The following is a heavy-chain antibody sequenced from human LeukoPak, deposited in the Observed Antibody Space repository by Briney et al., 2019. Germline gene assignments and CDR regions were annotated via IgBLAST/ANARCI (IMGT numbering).Heavy chain of an antibody. CDR2: ISAYNGNT. J-gene: IGHJ3*02. CDR3: ARSRYNWNPRPDQAFDI. Sequence: ASVKVSCKASGYTFTNYGISWVRQAPGQGLEWMGWISAYNGNTNYAQKLQGRVTMTTDTSTSTAYMELWSLRSDGTAVYYCARSRYNWNPRPDQAFDIWGQGTMVTVSS. V-gene: IGHV1-18*01. CDR1: GYTFTNYG. D-gene: IGHD1-1*01.